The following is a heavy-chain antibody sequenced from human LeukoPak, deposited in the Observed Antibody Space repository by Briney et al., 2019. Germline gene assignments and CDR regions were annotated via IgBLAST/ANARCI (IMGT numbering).Heavy chain of an antibody. CDR2: INYSGST. Sequence: NPSETLSLTCTVSGGSISSTSSYWGWIRPPPGKGLEWIGIINYSGSTTYSPSLKSRVTISVDTSKNQFSLSLRSVTAADTAVYYCVEYGSSSGCFDPWGHGTRVTVSS. V-gene: IGHV4-39*01. J-gene: IGHJ5*02. CDR1: GGSISSTSSY. CDR3: VEYGSSSGCFDP. D-gene: IGHD6-6*01.